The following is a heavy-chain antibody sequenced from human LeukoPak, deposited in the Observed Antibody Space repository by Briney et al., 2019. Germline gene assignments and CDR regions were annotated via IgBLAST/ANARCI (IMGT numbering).Heavy chain of an antibody. CDR3: ARLTDFWSGYYMEGGEY. CDR1: GYTFTTYG. Sequence: ASVKVSCKASGYTFTTYGISWVRQAPGQGLEWMGWISAYNGDTNYAQKLQDRVTMTTDTPTSTAYMELRSLRSDDTAVYYCARLTDFWSGYYMEGGEYWGQGTLVTVSS. V-gene: IGHV1-18*01. CDR2: ISAYNGDT. D-gene: IGHD3-3*01. J-gene: IGHJ4*02.